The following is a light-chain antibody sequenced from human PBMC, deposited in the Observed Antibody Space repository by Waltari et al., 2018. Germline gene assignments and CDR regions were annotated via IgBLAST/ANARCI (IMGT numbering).Light chain of an antibody. V-gene: IGKV3-20*01. CDR1: QSVSSSY. J-gene: IGKJ3*01. CDR2: GAS. Sequence: EIVLTPSPGTLSLSPGESATPPCRASQSVSSSYLAWYQQTPGQAPRLRIYGASSRATGIPDRFSGSGSGTDFTLTISRLEPEDFAVYYCQQYGSSPFTFGPGTKVDIK. CDR3: QQYGSSPFT.